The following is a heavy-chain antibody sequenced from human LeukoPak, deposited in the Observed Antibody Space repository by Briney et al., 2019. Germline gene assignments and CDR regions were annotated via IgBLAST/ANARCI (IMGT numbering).Heavy chain of an antibody. Sequence: SETLSLTCTVTGGSISSSSYYWGWIRQPPGKGLEWIGSIYYSGTTYYNPSLESRVTISEDTSKNQFSLMLRSVTAAGTAVYFCARQASDDFYYYMDVWGKGTTVTVSS. V-gene: IGHV4-39*01. CDR3: ARQASDDFYYYMDV. CDR2: IYYSGTT. J-gene: IGHJ6*03. CDR1: GGSISSSSYY.